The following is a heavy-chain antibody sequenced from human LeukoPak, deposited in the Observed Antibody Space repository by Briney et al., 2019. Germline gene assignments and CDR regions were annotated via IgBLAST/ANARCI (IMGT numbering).Heavy chain of an antibody. Sequence: GGSLRLSCTASGFTFSGFSMHWVRQAPGKGLEWLSYISTSSRSTYYADSVKGQFTISRDNAKNTLFLDMHSLRPGDSAVYYCARSAVRGVACDYWGQGTLLTVSS. V-gene: IGHV3-48*01. CDR3: ARSAVRGVACDY. D-gene: IGHD3-10*01. CDR1: GFTFSGFS. CDR2: ISTSSRST. J-gene: IGHJ4*02.